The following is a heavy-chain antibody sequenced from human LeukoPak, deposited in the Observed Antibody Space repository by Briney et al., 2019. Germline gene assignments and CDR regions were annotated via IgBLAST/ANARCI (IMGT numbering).Heavy chain of an antibody. D-gene: IGHD3-22*01. J-gene: IGHJ4*02. CDR3: TAYYYDSSGYLDY. Sequence: SQTLSLTCTVSGGSISSGGYYWSWIRQHPGKGLEWIRYIYYSGSTYYNPSLKSRVTISVDTSKNQFSLKLSSVTAADTAVYYCTAYYYDSSGYLDYWGQGTLVTVSS. CDR1: GGSISSGGYY. CDR2: IYYSGST. V-gene: IGHV4-31*03.